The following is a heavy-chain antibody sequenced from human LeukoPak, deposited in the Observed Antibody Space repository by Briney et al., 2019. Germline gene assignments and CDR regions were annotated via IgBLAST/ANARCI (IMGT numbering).Heavy chain of an antibody. D-gene: IGHD3-3*01. V-gene: IGHV3-23*01. CDR2: ISGSGGST. CDR1: GFTFSSYA. J-gene: IGHJ4*02. CDR3: AKDKLRFLGDPRIIGLFDY. Sequence: GGSLRLSCAASGFTFSSYAMSWVRQAPGKGLEWVSAISGSGGSTYYADSVKGRFTISRDNSKNTLYLQMNSLRAEDTAVYYCAKDKLRFLGDPRIIGLFDYWGQGTLVTVSS.